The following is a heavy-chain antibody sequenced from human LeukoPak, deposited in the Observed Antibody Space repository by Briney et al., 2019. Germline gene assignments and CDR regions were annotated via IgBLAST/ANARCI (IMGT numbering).Heavy chain of an antibody. V-gene: IGHV4-38-2*01. CDR3: ASSLEFYYNVDY. J-gene: IGHJ4*02. Sequence: SETLSLTCAVSGYSISSGYYWGWIRPPPGKGLEWIGSIYHSGSTHYNPPLKSRVTVSVDTSKNQFSLKLYSVTAADTAVYYCASSLEFYYNVDYWGQGTLVTVSS. D-gene: IGHD3-10*01. CDR2: IYHSGST. CDR1: GYSISSGYY.